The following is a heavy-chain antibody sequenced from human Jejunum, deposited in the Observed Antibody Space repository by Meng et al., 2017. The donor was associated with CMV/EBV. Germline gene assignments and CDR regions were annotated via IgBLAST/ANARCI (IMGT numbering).Heavy chain of an antibody. D-gene: IGHD2-8*01. CDR1: GGSISNHY. J-gene: IGHJ4*02. CDR2: FYSSDTY. V-gene: IGHV4-4*07. CDR3: ARHQNGGTYPLDY. Sequence: VQLQDSGPGLVKPSETLSLTCTVSGGSISNHYWSWIRQSAGKGLEWIGRFYSSDTYNYHPSLNSRLTMSLDTSKNQFSLNLSSVTAADTAIYYCARHQNGGTYPLDYWGQGTLVTVSS.